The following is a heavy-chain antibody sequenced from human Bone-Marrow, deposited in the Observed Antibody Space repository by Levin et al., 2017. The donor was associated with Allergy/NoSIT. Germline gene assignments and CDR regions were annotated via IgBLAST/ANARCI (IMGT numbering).Heavy chain of an antibody. D-gene: IGHD1-14*01. Sequence: KVSCKASGYTFTNYWIGWVRQMPGKGLEWMGVIYPGDSDTRYSPSFQGQVTISVDKSINTAHLQWSSLRASDTATYYCARHEPGGTFYYSGMDVWGQGTTVTVSS. CDR2: IYPGDSDT. J-gene: IGHJ6*02. CDR3: ARHEPGGTFYYSGMDV. CDR1: GYTFTNYW. V-gene: IGHV5-51*01.